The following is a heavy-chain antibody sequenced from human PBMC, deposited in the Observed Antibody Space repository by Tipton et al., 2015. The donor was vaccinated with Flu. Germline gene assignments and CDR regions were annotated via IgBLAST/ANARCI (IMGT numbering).Heavy chain of an antibody. J-gene: IGHJ5*02. CDR3: ARRDYSNYVSEPKNWFDH. V-gene: IGHV4-38-2*01. CDR2: ISRGGSA. CDR1: GDSIRSDYY. D-gene: IGHD4-11*01. Sequence: TLSLTCLVSGDSIRSDYYWGWIRQPPGKRLEWIGHISRGGSAYYNSSLQSRVTISVDSSRNRFSLKVKSVTAADTATYYCARRDYSNYVSEPKNWFDHWGQGTLVSVSS.